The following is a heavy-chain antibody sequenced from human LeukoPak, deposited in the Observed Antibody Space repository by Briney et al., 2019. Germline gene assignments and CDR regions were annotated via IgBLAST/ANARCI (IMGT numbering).Heavy chain of an antibody. Sequence: GGSLRLSCAASRFTFRNYGMHWVRQAPGKGLEWVGVIWYDGSNKVYADSVKGRFTFSRDNSKNTLYLQMDSLRAEDTAVYYCARDLGLYNFDYWGQGTLVTVSS. CDR2: IWYDGSNK. D-gene: IGHD2-2*02. CDR1: RFTFRNYG. V-gene: IGHV3-33*01. J-gene: IGHJ4*02. CDR3: ARDLGLYNFDY.